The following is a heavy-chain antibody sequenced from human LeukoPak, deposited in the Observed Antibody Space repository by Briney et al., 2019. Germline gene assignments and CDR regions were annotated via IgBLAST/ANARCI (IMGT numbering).Heavy chain of an antibody. CDR3: ARVVRVGATDYFDY. J-gene: IGHJ4*02. CDR2: INWSGGST. CDR1: GFTFDDYG. D-gene: IGHD1-26*01. V-gene: IGHV3-20*04. Sequence: GGSLRLSCAASGFTFDDYGMSWVRQAPGKGLEWVSGINWSGGSTGYADSVKGRFTISRDNAKNSLYLQTNSLRAEDTALYYCARVVRVGATDYFDYWGQGTLVTVSS.